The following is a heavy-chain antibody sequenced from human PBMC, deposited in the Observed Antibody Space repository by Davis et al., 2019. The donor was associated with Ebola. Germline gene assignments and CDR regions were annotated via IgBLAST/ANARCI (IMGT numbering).Heavy chain of an antibody. V-gene: IGHV5-51*01. J-gene: IGHJ6*02. CDR3: ARHDYDFWSGPYYYYGMDV. CDR1: GYSFTDYW. D-gene: IGHD3-3*01. CDR2: IYPDDCDS. Sequence: GESLKISCTASGYSFTDYWIGWERQMPGTGLEWMGIIYPDDCDSRYSPSFQGQVTISADRSISTAYLQWSSLKASDTAMYYCARHDYDFWSGPYYYYGMDVWGQGTTVTVSS.